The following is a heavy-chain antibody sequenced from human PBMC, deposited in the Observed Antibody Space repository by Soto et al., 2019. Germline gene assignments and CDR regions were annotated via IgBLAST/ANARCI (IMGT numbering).Heavy chain of an antibody. CDR1: GFTFSSYG. Sequence: QVQLVESGGGVVQPGRSLRLSCAASGFTFSSYGMHWVRQAPGKGLEWVAVIWYDGSNKYYADSVKGRFTISRDNSKNTLYLQMNSLRAEDTAVYYCARSTMYSSGWSDYWGQGTLVTVSS. D-gene: IGHD6-25*01. CDR2: IWYDGSNK. J-gene: IGHJ4*02. CDR3: ARSTMYSSGWSDY. V-gene: IGHV3-33*01.